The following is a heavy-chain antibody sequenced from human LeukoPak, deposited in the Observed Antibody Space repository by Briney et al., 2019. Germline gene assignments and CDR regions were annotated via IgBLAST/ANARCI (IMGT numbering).Heavy chain of an antibody. CDR3: AKDSGSGDGKWEVDY. CDR1: GFTFSSYA. CDR2: IVGDGSDR. V-gene: IGHV3-23*01. D-gene: IGHD1-26*01. Sequence: GGSLRLSCAASGFTFSSYAMSWVRQAPGKGLEWVSGIVGDGSDRYYADSVKGRFTISRDNSKNALYLQMNGLSAEDTAMYYCAKDSGSGDGKWEVDYWGQGTLVTVSS. J-gene: IGHJ4*02.